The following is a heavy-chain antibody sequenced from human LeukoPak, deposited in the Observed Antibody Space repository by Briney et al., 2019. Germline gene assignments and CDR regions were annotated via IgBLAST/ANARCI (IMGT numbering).Heavy chain of an antibody. Sequence: TTETLSLTYTVSGGSISSYYWSWIRQPAGKGLEWIGRIYTSGSTNYNPSLKSRVTMSVDTSKNQFSLKLSSVTAADTAVYYCAREEDSSGWYGLDYWGQGTLVTVSS. V-gene: IGHV4-4*07. CDR1: GGSISSYY. CDR2: IYTSGST. CDR3: AREEDSSGWYGLDY. J-gene: IGHJ4*02. D-gene: IGHD6-19*01.